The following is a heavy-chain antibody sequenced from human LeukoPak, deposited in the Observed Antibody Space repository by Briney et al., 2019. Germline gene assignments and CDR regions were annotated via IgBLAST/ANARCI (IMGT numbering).Heavy chain of an antibody. D-gene: IGHD6-13*01. CDR2: IYTSGST. V-gene: IGHV4-4*07. J-gene: IGHJ4*02. CDR3: ARVSSAAAGTRGGTRGYFDY. CDR1: GGSISSYY. Sequence: PSETLSLTCTVSGGSISSYYWSWIRQPAGKGLEWIGRIYTSGSTNYNPSLKSRVTMSVDTSKNQFSLKLSSVTAADTAVYYCARVSSAAAGTRGGTRGYFDYWGQGTLVTVSS.